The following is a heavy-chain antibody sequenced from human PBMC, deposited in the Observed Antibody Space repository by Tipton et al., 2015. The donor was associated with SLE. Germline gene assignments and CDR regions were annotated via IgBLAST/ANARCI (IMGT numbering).Heavy chain of an antibody. CDR3: ARAYAVDAFDI. Sequence: QLVQSGGVVVQPGGSLRLSCAASGFTFSDYYMSWIRQAPGKGLEWVSYISSSGGTIYYADSVKGRFTISRDNAKNSLYLQMNSLRAEDTAVYYCARAYAVDAFDIWGQGTMVTVSS. CDR1: GFTFSDYY. J-gene: IGHJ3*02. V-gene: IGHV3-11*04. D-gene: IGHD2-2*01. CDR2: ISSSGGTI.